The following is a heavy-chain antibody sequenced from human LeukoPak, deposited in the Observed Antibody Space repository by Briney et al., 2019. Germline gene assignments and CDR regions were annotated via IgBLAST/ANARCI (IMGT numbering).Heavy chain of an antibody. J-gene: IGHJ3*02. D-gene: IGHD1/OR15-1a*01. Sequence: SETLSLTCTVSGGSIRSSSYYWGWIRQPPGKGLEWIGSIYYSGSTYYNPSLKSRVTISVDTSKNQFSLKLSSVTAADTAVYYCARIAWYFEQAFDIWGQGTMVTVSS. V-gene: IGHV4-39*01. CDR3: ARIAWYFEQAFDI. CDR1: GGSIRSSSYY. CDR2: IYYSGST.